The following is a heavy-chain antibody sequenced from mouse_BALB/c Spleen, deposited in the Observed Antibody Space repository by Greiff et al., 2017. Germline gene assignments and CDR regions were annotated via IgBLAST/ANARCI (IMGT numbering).Heavy chain of an antibody. D-gene: IGHD1-1*01. CDR3: ARLGSSYYFDY. Sequence: VQLKESGPGLVKPSQSLSLTCSVTGYSITSGYYWNWIRQFPGNKLEWMGYISYDGSNNYNPSLKNRISITRDTSKNQFFLKLNSVTTEDTATYYCARLGSSYYFDYWGQGTTLTVSS. CDR2: ISYDGSN. J-gene: IGHJ2*01. V-gene: IGHV3-6*02. CDR1: GYSITSGYY.